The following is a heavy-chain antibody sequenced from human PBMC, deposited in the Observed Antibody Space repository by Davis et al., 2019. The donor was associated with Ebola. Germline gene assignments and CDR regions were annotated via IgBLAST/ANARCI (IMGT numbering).Heavy chain of an antibody. CDR2: ISGSGGST. J-gene: IGHJ4*02. CDR3: AGGVIVISLDY. CDR1: GFTFSSYA. Sequence: PGGSLRLPCAASGFTFSSYAMSWVRQAPGTGLEWVSAISGSGGSTYYADSVKGRFTISRDNSKNTLYLQMNSLRAEDTAVYYCAGGVIVISLDYWGQGTLVTVSS. V-gene: IGHV3-23*01. D-gene: IGHD3-16*02.